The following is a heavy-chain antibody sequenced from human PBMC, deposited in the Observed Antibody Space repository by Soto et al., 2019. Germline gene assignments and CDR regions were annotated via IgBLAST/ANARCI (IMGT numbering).Heavy chain of an antibody. CDR3: ARDGSMVRRFDP. V-gene: IGHV4-59*01. Sequence: SETLSLTCTVSGASITSYYWGWIRQPPGKGLEWIAYIYYSGTTNYNPSLKSRTTISLDTSKNQFSLKLRSVTAADTVVYYCARDGSMVRRFDPWGQGTLVTVSS. J-gene: IGHJ5*02. CDR1: GASITSYY. CDR2: IYYSGTT. D-gene: IGHD3-10*01.